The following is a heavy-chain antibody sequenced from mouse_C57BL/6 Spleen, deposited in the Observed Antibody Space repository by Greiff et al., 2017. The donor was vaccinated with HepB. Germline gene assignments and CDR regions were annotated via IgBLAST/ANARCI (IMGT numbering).Heavy chain of an antibody. D-gene: IGHD1-1*01. V-gene: IGHV5-4*01. CDR3: ARDYGSSPDYAMDY. CDR1: GFTFSSYA. CDR2: ISDGGSYT. Sequence: EVNVVESGGGLVKPGGSLKLSCAASGFTFSSYAMSWVRQTPEKRLEWVATISDGGSYTYYPDNVKGRFTISRDNAKNNLYLQMSHLQSEDTAMYYCARDYGSSPDYAMDYWGQGTSVTVSS. J-gene: IGHJ4*01.